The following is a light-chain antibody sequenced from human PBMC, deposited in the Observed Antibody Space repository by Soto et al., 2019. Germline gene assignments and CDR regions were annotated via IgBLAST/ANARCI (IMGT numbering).Light chain of an antibody. V-gene: IGLV1-40*01. Sequence: QSVLTKPPSVSGAPGQRVTISCTGSSSNIGAGYDVHWYQQLPGTAPKLLIQGNSNRPSGVPDRFSGSKSGTSASLAITGLQAEDEADYYCQSYDSSLSGWVFGGGTKLTVL. CDR1: SSNIGAGYD. CDR3: QSYDSSLSGWV. CDR2: GNS. J-gene: IGLJ3*02.